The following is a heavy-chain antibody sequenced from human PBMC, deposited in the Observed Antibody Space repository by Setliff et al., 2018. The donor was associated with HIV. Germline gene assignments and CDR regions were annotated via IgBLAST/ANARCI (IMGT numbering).Heavy chain of an antibody. D-gene: IGHD3-10*01. CDR2: IYNTGST. V-gene: IGHV4-61*08. CDR1: GGSISSGGFY. J-gene: IGHJ5*02. CDR3: ARRIDNSGSFPDKNWFDT. Sequence: PSETLSLTCTVSGGSISSGGFYWTWIRQHPGKGLEWIGYIYNTGSTKYNPSLQSRVTMSIDTSKNQFSLKLTSVTAADTAVYYCARRIDNSGSFPDKNWFDTWGQGSLVTVSS.